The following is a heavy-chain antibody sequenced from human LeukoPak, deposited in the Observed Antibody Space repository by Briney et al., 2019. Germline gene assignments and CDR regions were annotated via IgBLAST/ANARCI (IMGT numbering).Heavy chain of an antibody. CDR1: GDSVSSSSYY. V-gene: IGHV4-39*07. Sequence: SETLSLTCAVSGDSVSSSSYYWGWIRQPPGKGLEWIGSIYFTGSTYYNPFLKSRVTISVDTSKNQFSLKLSSVTAADTAVYYCARVTESYGSGRRHNCYYYYMDVWGKGTTVTISS. J-gene: IGHJ6*03. D-gene: IGHD3-10*01. CDR2: IYFTGST. CDR3: ARVTESYGSGRRHNCYYYYMDV.